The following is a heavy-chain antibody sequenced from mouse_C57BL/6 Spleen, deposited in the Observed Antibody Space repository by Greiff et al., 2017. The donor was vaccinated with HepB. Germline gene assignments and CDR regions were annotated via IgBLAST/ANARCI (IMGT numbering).Heavy chain of an antibody. V-gene: IGHV5-6*01. CDR1: GFTFSSYG. Sequence: EVQVVESGGDLVKPGGSLKLSCAASGFTFSSYGMSWVRQTPDKRLEWVATISSGGSYTYYPDSVKGRFTISRDNAKNTLYLHMSSLKSEDTAMYYCAKEPTTGSSPYYAMDYWGQGTSVTVSS. J-gene: IGHJ4*01. CDR2: ISSGGSYT. D-gene: IGHD1-1*01. CDR3: AKEPTTGSSPYYAMDY.